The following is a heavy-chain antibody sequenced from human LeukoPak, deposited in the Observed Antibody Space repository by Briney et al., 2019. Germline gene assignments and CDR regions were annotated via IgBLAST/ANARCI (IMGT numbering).Heavy chain of an antibody. Sequence: ASVTVSCKASGYTFTSYDINWVRQAPGQGLEWMGWMNPNRGNTGYAQKFQGRVTITRNTSISTAYMELSSLRSEDTAVYYCARAGIAASFAYWGQGTLVTVSS. V-gene: IGHV1-8*03. CDR3: ARAGIAASFAY. CDR2: MNPNRGNT. CDR1: GYTFTSYD. D-gene: IGHD6-13*01. J-gene: IGHJ4*02.